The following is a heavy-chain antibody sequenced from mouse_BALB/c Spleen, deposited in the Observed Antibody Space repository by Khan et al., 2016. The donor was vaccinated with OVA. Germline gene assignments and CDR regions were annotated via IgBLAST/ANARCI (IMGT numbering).Heavy chain of an antibody. CDR1: GYSFTGYN. CDR2: IDPYYGTT. J-gene: IGHJ4*01. CDR3: ARVHCYYYPMDF. Sequence: EVQLQESGPELEKPGTSVKISCKASGYSFTGYNMNWVKQSNGKNLEWIGNIDPYYGTTSYNQKFKGKATLNVDKSSSTAYMQHKSLTSDDSAHNYCARVHCYYYPMDFWGQGTSVTVSS. V-gene: IGHV1-39*01.